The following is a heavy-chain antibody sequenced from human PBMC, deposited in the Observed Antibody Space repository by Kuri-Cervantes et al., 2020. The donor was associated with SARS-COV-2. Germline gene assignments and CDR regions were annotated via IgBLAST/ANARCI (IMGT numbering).Heavy chain of an antibody. CDR2: IYYSGST. D-gene: IGHD3-10*01. CDR3: ALGSGSTSYYFYYYMDI. CDR1: DYY. J-gene: IGHJ6*03. Sequence: DYYMSWIRQPPGGGLEWSGYIYYSGSTYYNPSLKSRVSMSVDTSKNQFSLKLSSVSAADTAVYYCALGSGSTSYYFYYYMDIWGRGSTVTVSS. V-gene: IGHV4-30-4*08.